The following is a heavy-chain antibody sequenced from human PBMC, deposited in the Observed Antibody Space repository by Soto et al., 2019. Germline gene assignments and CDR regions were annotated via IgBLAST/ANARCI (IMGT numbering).Heavy chain of an antibody. J-gene: IGHJ4*02. CDR2: IYYSGSN. Sequence: SENLSLTCTVSGGSISSYYWSWIRQLPGKGLEWIGYIYYSGSNNYNPSLKSRVTISVDTSKSQFSLKMSSVTAADTAVYYCARVSSSGRIAHFDYWGQGTLVTVSS. D-gene: IGHD6-19*01. CDR1: GGSISSYY. V-gene: IGHV4-59*01. CDR3: ARVSSSGRIAHFDY.